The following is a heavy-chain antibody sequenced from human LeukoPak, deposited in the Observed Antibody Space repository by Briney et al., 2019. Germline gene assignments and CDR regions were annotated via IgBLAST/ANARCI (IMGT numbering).Heavy chain of an antibody. J-gene: IGHJ4*02. Sequence: GASVKVSCKASGYTFTSYDINWVRQATGQGLEWMGWMNPNSGNTGYAQKFQGRVTMTRNTSISTAYMELSSLRSEDTAVYYCARGPDYDYVWGSYRLTTLFDYWGQGTLVTVSS. CDR1: GYTFTSYD. V-gene: IGHV1-8*01. D-gene: IGHD3-16*02. CDR2: MNPNSGNT. CDR3: ARGPDYDYVWGSYRLTTLFDY.